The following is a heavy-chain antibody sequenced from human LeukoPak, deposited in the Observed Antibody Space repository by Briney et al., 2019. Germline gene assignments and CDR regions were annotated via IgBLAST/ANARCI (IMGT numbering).Heavy chain of an antibody. CDR1: GFTVSTNY. CDR3: ARGGIGYYDSSGYDEYFQH. Sequence: GGSLRLSCAASGFTVSTNYMSWVRQAPGKGLGWVSLIYSGGSTYYADSVKGRFTISRDNSKNTLYLQMNSLRAEDTALYYCARGGIGYYDSSGYDEYFQHWGQGTLVTVSS. V-gene: IGHV3-66*01. CDR2: IYSGGST. J-gene: IGHJ1*01. D-gene: IGHD3-22*01.